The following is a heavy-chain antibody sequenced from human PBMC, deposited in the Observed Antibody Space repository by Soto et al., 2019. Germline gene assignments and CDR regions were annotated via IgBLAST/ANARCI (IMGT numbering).Heavy chain of an antibody. J-gene: IGHJ6*02. V-gene: IGHV3-30-3*01. D-gene: IGHD2-15*01. CDR2: ISYDGNNK. CDR1: GFTFSSYA. CDR3: ARAGCDGGSCYTLVGLRYGMDV. Sequence: QVQLVESGGGVVQPGRSLRLSCAASGFTFSSYAMYWVRKAPGKGLEWVAVISYDGNNKYYADSVKGRFTISRDNSKNTPYLQMNSLRAEDTAVYYCARAGCDGGSCYTLVGLRYGMDVWGQGTTVTVSS.